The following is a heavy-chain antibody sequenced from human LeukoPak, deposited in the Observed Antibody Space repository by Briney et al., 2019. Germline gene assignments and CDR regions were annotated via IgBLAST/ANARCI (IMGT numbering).Heavy chain of an antibody. D-gene: IGHD3-16*01. CDR3: ASPRGSGADYYYMDV. CDR2: IYSGGST. J-gene: IGHJ6*03. V-gene: IGHV3-53*01. CDR1: GFTFSDYY. Sequence: TGGSLRLSCAASGFTFSDYYMSWVRQAPGKGLEWVSVIYSGGSTYYADSVKGRFTISRDNSKNTLYLQMNSLRAEDTAVYYCASPRGSGADYYYMDVWGKGTTVTISS.